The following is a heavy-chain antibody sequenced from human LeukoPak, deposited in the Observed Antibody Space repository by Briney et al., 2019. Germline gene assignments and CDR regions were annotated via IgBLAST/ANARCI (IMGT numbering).Heavy chain of an antibody. V-gene: IGHV4-59*08. J-gene: IGHJ6*02. D-gene: IGHD3-10*01. CDR1: GGSISSYY. Sequence: SETLSLTCTVSGGSISSYYWSWIRQPPGKGLEWIGYIYYSGSTNYSPSLKSRVTISVDTSKNQFSLKLSSVTAADTAVYYCARQVKYYYGSGSYSYGMDVWGQGTTVTVSS. CDR3: ARQVKYYYGSGSYSYGMDV. CDR2: IYYSGST.